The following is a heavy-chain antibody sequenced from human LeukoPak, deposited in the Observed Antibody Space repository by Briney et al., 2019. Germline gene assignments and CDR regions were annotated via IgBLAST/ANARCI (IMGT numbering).Heavy chain of an antibody. D-gene: IGHD6-13*01. CDR1: GFTFSSYT. V-gene: IGHV3-21*01. CDR2: ISGSSRHK. J-gene: IGHJ4*02. Sequence: PGGSLRLSCAASGFTFSSYTMNWVRQAPGKGLEWVSSISGSSRHKYYADSVKGRFTISRDNAKNSLYLQMNSLRAEDTAVYYCARTANFAAGYYIDYWGQGTLVTVS. CDR3: ARTANFAAGYYIDY.